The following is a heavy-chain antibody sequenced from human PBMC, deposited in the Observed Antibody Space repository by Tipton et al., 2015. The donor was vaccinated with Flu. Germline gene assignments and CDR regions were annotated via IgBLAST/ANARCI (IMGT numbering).Heavy chain of an antibody. J-gene: IGHJ2*01. CDR3: ARSGSYHHYYFDL. Sequence: TLSLTCTVSGGSLSSYFWSWIRQPAGKGLEWIGRIYPSGNTNYNPSLHSRVTMSVDTSRNQFSLSLTSVTAADAAIYYCARSGSYHHYYFDLWGRGTLVSVSS. V-gene: IGHV4-4*07. CDR1: GGSLSSYF. D-gene: IGHD1-26*01. CDR2: IYPSGNT.